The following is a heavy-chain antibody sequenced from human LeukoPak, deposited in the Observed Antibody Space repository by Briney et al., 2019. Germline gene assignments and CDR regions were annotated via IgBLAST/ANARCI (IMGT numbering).Heavy chain of an antibody. D-gene: IGHD1-1*01. CDR1: GFTFSSFD. CDR3: GRGPPRGKYYYMDV. V-gene: IGHV3-13*01. CDR2: IGTAGDT. J-gene: IGHJ6*03. Sequence: GGALRLSCVASGFTFSSFDMHWVRQPTGQGLEWVSTIGTAGDTYYPGSVEGRFTLSRDNAKNSLYLQMNSLTAGETAEDYCGRGPPRGKYYYMDVWGKGTTVTVSS.